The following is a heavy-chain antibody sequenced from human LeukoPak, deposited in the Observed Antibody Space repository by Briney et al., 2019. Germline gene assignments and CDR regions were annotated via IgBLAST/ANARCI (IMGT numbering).Heavy chain of an antibody. D-gene: IGHD6-13*01. Sequence: ASVKVSCKASGFTFSTSAVQLVRQARGQRLEWMGCIILGSGNTNYAQNFRERVTTSRDMSTSTVYMELNSLRSEDTAVYYCAAERYSDGGCWFDPWGQGTLVTVSS. V-gene: IGHV1-58*01. CDR2: IILGSGNT. CDR3: AAERYSDGGCWFDP. J-gene: IGHJ5*02. CDR1: GFTFSTSA.